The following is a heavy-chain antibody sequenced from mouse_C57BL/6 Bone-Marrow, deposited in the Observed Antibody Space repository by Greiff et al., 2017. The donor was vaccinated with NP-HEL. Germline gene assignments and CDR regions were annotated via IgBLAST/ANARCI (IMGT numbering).Heavy chain of an antibody. Sequence: DVQLQESGGGLVQPGGSMKLSCVASGFTFSNYWMNWVRQSPEKGLEWVAQIRLKSDNYATHYAESVKGRFTISRDDSKSSVYLQMSNLRAEDTGIYYCTSYYSNYYAMDYWGQGTSVTVSS. CDR3: TSYYSNYYAMDY. CDR2: IRLKSDNYAT. D-gene: IGHD2-5*01. V-gene: IGHV6-3*01. CDR1: GFTFSNYW. J-gene: IGHJ4*01.